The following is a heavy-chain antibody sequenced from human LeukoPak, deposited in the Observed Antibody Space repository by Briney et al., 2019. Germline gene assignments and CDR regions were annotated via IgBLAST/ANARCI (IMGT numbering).Heavy chain of an antibody. Sequence: GASVKVSCKTSGYTFTNFDITWVRQAPGQGLEWMGWISTYNGDTTYTQKFQDRVTMTTDTSTSTAYMELRSLRSGDSAVYYCARGSTPIDYWGQGTLVTVSS. J-gene: IGHJ4*02. CDR2: ISTYNGDT. CDR1: GYTFTNFD. CDR3: ARGSTPIDY. V-gene: IGHV1-18*01.